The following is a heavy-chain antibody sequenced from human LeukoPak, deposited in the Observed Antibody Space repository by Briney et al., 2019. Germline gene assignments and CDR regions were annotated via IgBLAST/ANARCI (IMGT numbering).Heavy chain of an antibody. CDR1: GFIFNSYE. J-gene: IGHJ3*02. V-gene: IGHV3-48*03. CDR2: ISGGGLSI. Sequence: GGSLILSCAASGFIFNSYEMNWVRQAPGKGLEWVSFISGGGLSIYYADSVKGRFTISRDNAKNTLFLQMNSLRAEDTAVYYCARDTFGGFDIWGQGTMVTVSS. D-gene: IGHD3-16*01. CDR3: ARDTFGGFDI.